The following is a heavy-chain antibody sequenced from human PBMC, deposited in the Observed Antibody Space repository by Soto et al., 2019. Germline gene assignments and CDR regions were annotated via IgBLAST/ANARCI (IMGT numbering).Heavy chain of an antibody. CDR3: AREGDSITMVRGANVYYYGMDV. Sequence: PGGSLRLSCAASGFTFSSYAMHWVRQAPGKGLEWVAVISYDVSNKYYADSVKGRFTISRDNSKNTLYLQMNSLRAEDTAVYYCAREGDSITMVRGANVYYYGMDVWGQGTTVTVSS. D-gene: IGHD3-10*01. J-gene: IGHJ6*02. V-gene: IGHV3-30-3*01. CDR1: GFTFSSYA. CDR2: ISYDVSNK.